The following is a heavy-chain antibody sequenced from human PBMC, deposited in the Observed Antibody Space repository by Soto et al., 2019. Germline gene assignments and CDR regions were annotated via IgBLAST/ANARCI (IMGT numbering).Heavy chain of an antibody. CDR3: ARDHPLYYDILTGYAAPYYYYMDV. Sequence: ASVKVSCKASGYTFTSYYMHWVRQAPGQVLEWMGIINPSGGSTSYAQKFQGRVTMTRDTSTSTVYMELSSLRSEDTAVYYCARDHPLYYDILTGYAAPYYYYMDVWGKGTTVTVSS. D-gene: IGHD3-9*01. J-gene: IGHJ6*03. V-gene: IGHV1-46*03. CDR1: GYTFTSYY. CDR2: INPSGGST.